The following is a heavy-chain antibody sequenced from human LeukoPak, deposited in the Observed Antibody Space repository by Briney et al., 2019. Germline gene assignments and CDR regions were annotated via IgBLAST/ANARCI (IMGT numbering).Heavy chain of an antibody. CDR2: INHSGST. CDR1: GGSFSGYY. CDR3: ARGAVWWSGSGVVNWFDP. J-gene: IGHJ5*02. Sequence: PSETLSLTCAVYGGSFSGYYWSWIRQPPGKGLEWIGEINHSGSTNYNPSLKSRVTISVDTSKNQFSLKLSSVTAADTAVYYCARGAVWWSGSGVVNWFDPWGQGTLVTVSS. D-gene: IGHD3-16*01. V-gene: IGHV4-34*01.